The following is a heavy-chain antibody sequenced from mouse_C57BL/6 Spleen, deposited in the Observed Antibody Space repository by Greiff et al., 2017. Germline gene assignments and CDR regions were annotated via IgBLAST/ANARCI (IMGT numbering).Heavy chain of an antibody. Sequence: QVQLQQPGAELVRPGASVKLSCKASGYTFTDYYINWVKQRPGQGLEWIAKIYPGSGNTYYNEKFKGKATLTAEKSSSTAYMQLSSLTSEDSAVYFCASEGYDYDGGYAMDYWGQGTSVTVSS. CDR3: ASEGYDYDGGYAMDY. V-gene: IGHV1-76*01. CDR2: IYPGSGNT. CDR1: GYTFTDYY. J-gene: IGHJ4*01. D-gene: IGHD2-4*01.